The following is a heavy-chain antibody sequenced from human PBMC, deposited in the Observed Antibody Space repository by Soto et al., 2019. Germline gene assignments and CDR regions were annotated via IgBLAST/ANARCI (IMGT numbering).Heavy chain of an antibody. CDR3: ATDVIVVELAALTYATNCIDL. Sequence: SQTLSLTRAISGDSVSSNSAACNWITQTPSRGLGWLGRTYYRSKRYTDYAVSVKSRITINPHPSKNPSSLQLNSLTPEDTPVYYCATDVIVVELAALTYATNCIDLWGQGTTVTVSS. D-gene: IGHD2-15*01. V-gene: IGHV6-1*01. J-gene: IGHJ5*02. CDR2: TYYRSKRYT. CDR1: GDSVSSNSAA.